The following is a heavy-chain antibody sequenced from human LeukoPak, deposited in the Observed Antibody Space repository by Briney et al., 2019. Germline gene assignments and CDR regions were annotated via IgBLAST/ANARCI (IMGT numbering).Heavy chain of an antibody. J-gene: IGHJ6*03. D-gene: IGHD6-19*01. CDR1: GYTFTSYY. V-gene: IGHV1-2*02. CDR3: ARDLELWVAGSEHYYYYYYMDV. Sequence: ASVKVSCKASGYTFTSYYMHWVRQAPGQGLEWMGWINPNSSGTNYAQKFQGRVTMTRDTSISTAYMELSRLRSDDTAVYYCARDLELWVAGSEHYYYYYYMDVWGKGTTVTVSS. CDR2: INPNSSGT.